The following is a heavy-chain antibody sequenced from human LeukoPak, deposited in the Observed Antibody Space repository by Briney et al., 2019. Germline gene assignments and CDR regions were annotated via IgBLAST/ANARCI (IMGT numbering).Heavy chain of an antibody. CDR3: ARAGGGLDY. J-gene: IGHJ4*02. CDR1: GFTLSSYW. CDR2: INSDGSDT. V-gene: IGHV3-74*01. D-gene: IGHD3-10*01. Sequence: GGSLRLSCAASGFTLSSYWMHWVRQGPGKGLVWVSRINSDGSDTSYADSVKGRFSISRDNAKNTLYLQMNSLRIEDTAVYYCARAGGGLDYWGQGTLVTVSS.